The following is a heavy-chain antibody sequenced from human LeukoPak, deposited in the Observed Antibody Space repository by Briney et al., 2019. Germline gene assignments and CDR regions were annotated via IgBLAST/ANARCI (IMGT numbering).Heavy chain of an antibody. J-gene: IGHJ4*02. Sequence: SETLSLTCTVSGGSISSGDYYWSWIRQPPGKGLEWIGYIYYSGSTYYNPSLKSRVTISVDTSKNQFSLKLSSVTAADTAVYYCARAEDGYQIDYWGQGTLATVSS. CDR1: GGSISSGDYY. CDR2: IYYSGST. V-gene: IGHV4-30-4*08. CDR3: ARAEDGYQIDY. D-gene: IGHD5-24*01.